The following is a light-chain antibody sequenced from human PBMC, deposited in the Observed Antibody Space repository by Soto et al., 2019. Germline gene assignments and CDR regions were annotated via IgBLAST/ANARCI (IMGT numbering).Light chain of an antibody. V-gene: IGLV1-44*01. J-gene: IGLJ2*01. CDR3: AAWDGSLNNVL. CDR1: GSSIGTNT. CDR2: GNN. Sequence: QSVLTQPPSASGTPGQRVTISCSGSGSSIGTNTVNWYRQLPGTAPKLLIYGNNQRPSGVPDRFSGSKSGTSASLAISGLQSDDDAEYYCAAWDGSLNNVLFGGGTQLTVL.